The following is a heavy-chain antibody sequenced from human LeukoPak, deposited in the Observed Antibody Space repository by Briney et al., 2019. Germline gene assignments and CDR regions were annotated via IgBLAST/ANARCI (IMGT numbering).Heavy chain of an antibody. CDR3: ARDPTRDGYNYGKFDY. J-gene: IGHJ4*02. Sequence: QPGGSLRLSCAASGFTFSSYWMHWVRQAPGKGLVWVSRINSDGSSISYADSVKGRFTISRDNAKNTLYLQMNSLRAEDTAVYYCARDPTRDGYNYGKFDYWGQGTLVTVSS. V-gene: IGHV3-74*01. D-gene: IGHD5-24*01. CDR2: INSDGSSI. CDR1: GFTFSSYW.